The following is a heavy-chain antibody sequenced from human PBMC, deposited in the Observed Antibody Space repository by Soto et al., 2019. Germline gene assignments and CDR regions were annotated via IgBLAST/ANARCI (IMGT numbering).Heavy chain of an antibody. CDR2: VYHTGTT. Sequence: SETLSLTCAVSGTSIRSTFWWTLVREPPEKGLEWIGEVYHTGTTKYNPSLKNRVTISVDKSNNQFSLELRAVTAADTAVYYCSTLTTRIDVMSTEIPSWGQGTLVNAS. D-gene: IGHD1-1*01. V-gene: IGHV4-4*02. CDR3: STLTTRIDVMSTEIPS. J-gene: IGHJ5*02. CDR1: GTSIRSTFW.